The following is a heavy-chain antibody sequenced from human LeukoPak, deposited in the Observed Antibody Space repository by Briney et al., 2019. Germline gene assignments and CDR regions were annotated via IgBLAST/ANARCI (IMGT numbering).Heavy chain of an antibody. V-gene: IGHV3-49*04. D-gene: IGHD2-2*01. CDR3: TSYQPWLNLI. J-gene: IGHJ4*02. Sequence: PGGSLRLSCTASGFTFGEYAMTWVRQAPGKGLEWVGFIRSKAYGGTTEYAASVQRRFTISRDDSKSIAYLQMNSLKTEDTAVYYCTSYQPWLNLIWGQGTLVTVSS. CDR1: GFTFGEYA. CDR2: IRSKAYGGTT.